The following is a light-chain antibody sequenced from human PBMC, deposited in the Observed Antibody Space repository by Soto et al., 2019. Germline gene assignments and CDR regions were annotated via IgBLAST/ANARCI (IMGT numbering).Light chain of an antibody. Sequence: QSALTQPRSVSGSAGQSVCISCTGTSSDVGSYSDVSWYQQQPGKAPKLMIYDVTKRPSEVPDRFSGSKSGNTASLTISGLQAEDEADYYCCSYAGSYTYVFGTGTKVTVL. CDR3: CSYAGSYTYV. J-gene: IGLJ1*01. CDR2: DVT. CDR1: SSDVGSYSD. V-gene: IGLV2-11*01.